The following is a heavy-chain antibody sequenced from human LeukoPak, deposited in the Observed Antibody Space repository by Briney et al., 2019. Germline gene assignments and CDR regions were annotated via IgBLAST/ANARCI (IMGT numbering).Heavy chain of an antibody. D-gene: IGHD6-19*01. V-gene: IGHV3-23*01. CDR1: GFTFSSYA. CDR3: AKPLGEQWLVPVDAFDI. Sequence: GGPLRLSCAASGFTFSSYAMSWVRQAPGKGLEWVSAISGSGGSTYYADSVKGRFTISRDNSKNTLYLQMNSLRAEDTAVYYCAKPLGEQWLVPVDAFDIWGQGTMVTVSS. CDR2: ISGSGGST. J-gene: IGHJ3*02.